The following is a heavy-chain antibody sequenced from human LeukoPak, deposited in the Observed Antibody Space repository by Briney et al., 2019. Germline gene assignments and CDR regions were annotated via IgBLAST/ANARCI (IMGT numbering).Heavy chain of an antibody. CDR3: ARWGAAAGQYYYYYYMDV. D-gene: IGHD3-16*01. V-gene: IGHV4-34*09. CDR1: GGSFSGYY. J-gene: IGHJ6*03. CDR2: IYYSGST. Sequence: SETLSLTCAVYGGSFSGYYWSWIRQPPGKGLEWIGYIYYSGSTYYNPSLKSRVTISVDTSKNQFSLKLSSVTAADTAVYYCARWGAAAGQYYYYYYMDVWGKGTTVTVSS.